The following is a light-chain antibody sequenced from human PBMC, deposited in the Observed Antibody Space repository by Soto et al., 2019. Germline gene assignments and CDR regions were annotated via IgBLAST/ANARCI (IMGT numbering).Light chain of an antibody. J-gene: IGLJ2*01. CDR1: SGHSSYA. V-gene: IGLV4-69*01. CDR3: QTWGTGKGV. Sequence: QLVLTQSPSASASPGASVKLTCTLTSGHSSYAIAWHQQQPEKAPRYLMKLNSDGSHYRGDGIPDRFSGSSSGAERYLTISSLQSEDEADYYCQTWGTGKGVFGGGTKLTVL. CDR2: LNSDGSH.